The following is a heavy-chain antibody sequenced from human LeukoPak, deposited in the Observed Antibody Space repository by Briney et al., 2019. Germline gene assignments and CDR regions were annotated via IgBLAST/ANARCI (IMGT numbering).Heavy chain of an antibody. Sequence: GGPLRLSCAASGFTFSDYYMSWIRQAPGKGLEWVSYISSSGSAIYYADSVKGRFTISRDNAKNSLYLQMSSLRVEDTAVYYCARDPRGITALVDYFDYWGQGTLVTVSS. CDR1: GFTFSDYY. CDR2: ISSSGSAI. J-gene: IGHJ4*02. V-gene: IGHV3-11*01. D-gene: IGHD5-18*01. CDR3: ARDPRGITALVDYFDY.